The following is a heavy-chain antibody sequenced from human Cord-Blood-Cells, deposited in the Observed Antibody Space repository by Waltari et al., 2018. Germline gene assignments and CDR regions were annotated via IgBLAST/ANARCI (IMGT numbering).Heavy chain of an antibody. D-gene: IGHD6-13*01. CDR1: GFTCSSYG. J-gene: IGHJ4*02. CDR3: ARDIAAAGFDY. V-gene: IGHV3-33*01. CDR2: IWYDGSNK. Sequence: QVQRVASGGGVVLPGGALGPSCAASGFTCSSYGMPRVRQAPGKGLGWVAVIWYDGSNKYYADSGKGRFTISRDNSKNTLYLQMNSLRAEDTAVYYCARDIAAAGFDYWGQGTLVTVSS.